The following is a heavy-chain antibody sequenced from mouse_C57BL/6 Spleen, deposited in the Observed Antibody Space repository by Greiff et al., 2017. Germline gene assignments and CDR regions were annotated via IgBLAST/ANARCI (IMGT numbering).Heavy chain of an antibody. Sequence: DVQLQESGGGLVKPGGSLKLSCAASGFTFSSYAMSWVRQTPEKRLEWVATISDGGSYTYYPDNVKGRFTISRDNAKNNLYLQMSHLKSEDTAMYYCAREQLRYFDYWGQGTTLTVSS. V-gene: IGHV5-4*01. D-gene: IGHD3-2*02. CDR1: GFTFSSYA. J-gene: IGHJ2*01. CDR2: ISDGGSYT. CDR3: AREQLRYFDY.